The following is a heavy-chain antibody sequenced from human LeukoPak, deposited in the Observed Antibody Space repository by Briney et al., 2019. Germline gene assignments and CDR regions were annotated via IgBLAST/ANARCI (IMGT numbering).Heavy chain of an antibody. V-gene: IGHV1-2*02. J-gene: IGHJ4*02. CDR3: AREAGYSGYDWRGELLDY. CDR2: INPNSGGT. CDR1: GYTFTGYY. D-gene: IGHD5-12*01. Sequence: GASVKVSCKASGYTFTGYYMHWVRQAPGQGLEWMGWINPNSGGTNYAQKFQGRVTMTRDTSISTAYMELSRLRSDDTAVYYCAREAGYSGYDWRGELLDYWGQGTLVTVSS.